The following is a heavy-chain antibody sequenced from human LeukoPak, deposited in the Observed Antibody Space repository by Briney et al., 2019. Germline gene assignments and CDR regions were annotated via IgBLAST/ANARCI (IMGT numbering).Heavy chain of an antibody. CDR2: ISAFNGDT. V-gene: IGHV1-18*01. J-gene: IGHJ3*02. Sequence: GASVKVSCKASGYTFTNYGVTWVRQAPGQGLEWVGWISAFNGDTSYAQKLQGRVTMTTDTSTSTAYMDLRSLRSDDTAVYYCARASPMIAFDIWGQGTMVTVSS. D-gene: IGHD3-22*01. CDR1: GYTFTNYG. CDR3: ARASPMIAFDI.